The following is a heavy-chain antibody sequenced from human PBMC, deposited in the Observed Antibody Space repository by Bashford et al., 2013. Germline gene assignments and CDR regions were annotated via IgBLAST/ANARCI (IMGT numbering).Heavy chain of an antibody. J-gene: IGHJ4*02. V-gene: IGHV2-70*04. Sequence: SGPTLVKPTQTLTLTCSFSGFSLTTRGVRVSWVRQPPGKALEWLARIGWDDTKSYTTSLKTRLTISKDTSKNQVVLTMTDMDPVDTATYYCARDFDSWGQGILVTVSS. CDR1: GFSLTTRGVR. CDR2: IGWDDTK. CDR3: ARDFDS.